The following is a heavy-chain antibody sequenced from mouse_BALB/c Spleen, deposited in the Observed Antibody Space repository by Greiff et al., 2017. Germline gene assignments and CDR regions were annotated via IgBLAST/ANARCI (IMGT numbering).Heavy chain of an antibody. V-gene: IGHV1-5*01. CDR3: TVFYYGNGGYFDV. Sequence: VQLQQSGTVLARPGASVKMSCKASGYTFISYWMHWVKQRPGQGLEWIGAIYPGNSDTSYNQKFKGKAKLTAVTSTSTAYMELSSLTNEDSAVYYCTVFYYGNGGYFDVWGAGTTVTVSS. CDR2: IYPGNSDT. J-gene: IGHJ1*01. D-gene: IGHD2-1*01. CDR1: GYTFISYW.